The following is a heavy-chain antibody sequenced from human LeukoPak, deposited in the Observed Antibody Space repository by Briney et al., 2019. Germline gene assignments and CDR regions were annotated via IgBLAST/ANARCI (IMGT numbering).Heavy chain of an antibody. CDR2: INHSGST. V-gene: IGHV4-34*01. Sequence: SETLSLTCAVYGGSFSGYYWSWIRQPPGKGLEWIGEINHSGSTNYNPSLKSRVTISVGTSKNQFSLKLSSVTAADTAVYYCARAIGYCSGGSCFDDYWGQGTMVTVSS. CDR1: GGSFSGYY. J-gene: IGHJ3*01. D-gene: IGHD2-15*01. CDR3: ARAIGYCSGGSCFDDY.